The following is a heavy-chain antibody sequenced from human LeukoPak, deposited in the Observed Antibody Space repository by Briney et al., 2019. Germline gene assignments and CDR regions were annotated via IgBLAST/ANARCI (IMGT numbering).Heavy chain of an antibody. CDR2: ISSDGSGT. D-gene: IGHD3-10*01. J-gene: IGHJ3*02. CDR1: GFTFSSYW. CDR3: ERVGYSRFGELLYEYGAFDI. V-gene: IGHV3-74*01. Sequence: GGSLRLSCAASGFTFSSYWMHWVSQAPGKGLVWFSRISSDGSGTIYADSVKGRFPISRDNGKNALYLRMNRLRAEDTAVYYCERVGYSRFGELLYEYGAFDIWGQGTMVTVSS.